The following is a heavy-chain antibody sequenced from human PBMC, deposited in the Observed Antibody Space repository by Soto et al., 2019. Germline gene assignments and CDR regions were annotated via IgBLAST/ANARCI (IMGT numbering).Heavy chain of an antibody. V-gene: IGHV3-30*18. Sequence: GGSLRLSCAASGFTFSSYGMHWVRQAPGKGLEWVAVISCDGSNKYYADSAKGRFTISRDNSKNTLYLQMNSLRAEDTAVYYCAKDVAPSSWIDAFDIWGQGTMVT. CDR3: AKDVAPSSWIDAFDI. CDR2: ISCDGSNK. D-gene: IGHD6-13*01. J-gene: IGHJ3*02. CDR1: GFTFSSYG.